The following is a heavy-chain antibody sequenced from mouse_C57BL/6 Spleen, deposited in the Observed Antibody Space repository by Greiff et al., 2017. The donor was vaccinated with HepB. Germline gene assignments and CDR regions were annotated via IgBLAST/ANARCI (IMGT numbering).Heavy chain of an antibody. CDR2: IDPSDSYT. Sequence: QVQLQQLGAELVKPGASVKLSCKASGYTFTSYWMQWVKQRPGQGLEWIGEIDPSDSYTNYNQKFKGKATLTVDTSSSTAYMQLSSLTSEDSAVYYCARRAYSNPFDYWGQGTTLTVSS. D-gene: IGHD2-5*01. V-gene: IGHV1-50*01. CDR1: GYTFTSYW. CDR3: ARRAYSNPFDY. J-gene: IGHJ2*01.